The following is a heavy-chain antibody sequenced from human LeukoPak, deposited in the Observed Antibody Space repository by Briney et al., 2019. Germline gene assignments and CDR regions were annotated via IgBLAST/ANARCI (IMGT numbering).Heavy chain of an antibody. CDR2: INHSGST. CDR3: ARVRLSYDGSGKGFDP. CDR1: GGSFSGYY. V-gene: IGHV4-34*01. Sequence: PSETLSLTCAVYGGSFSGYYWSWIRQPPGKGLEWIGEINHSGSTNYNPSLKSRVTISVDTSKNQFSLKLSSVTAADTAVYYCARVRLSYDGSGKGFDPWGQGTLVTVSS. J-gene: IGHJ5*02. D-gene: IGHD3-22*01.